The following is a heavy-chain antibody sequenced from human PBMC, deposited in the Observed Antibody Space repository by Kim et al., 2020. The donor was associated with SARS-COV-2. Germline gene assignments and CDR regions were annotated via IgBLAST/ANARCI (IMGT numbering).Heavy chain of an antibody. V-gene: IGHV4-34*01. CDR3: ARGQAYDSSGYYYVYLYY. CDR1: GGSFSGYY. D-gene: IGHD3-22*01. CDR2: INHSGST. J-gene: IGHJ4*02. Sequence: SETLSLTCAVYGGSFSGYYLSWIRQPPGKGLEWIGEINHSGSTNYNPSLKSRVTISVDTSKNQFSLKLSSVTAADTAVYYCARGQAYDSSGYYYVYLYYWGQGTLVTVSS.